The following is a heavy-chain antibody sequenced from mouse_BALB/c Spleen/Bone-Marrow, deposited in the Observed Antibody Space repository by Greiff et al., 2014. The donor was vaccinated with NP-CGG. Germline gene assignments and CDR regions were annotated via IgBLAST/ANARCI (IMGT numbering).Heavy chain of an antibody. CDR1: GFTFSSYG. Sequence: EVNVVESGGGLVQPGGSLKLSCAASGFTFSSYGMSWVRQTPDKRLELVASINSNGGSTYYPDSVKGRFTISRDNAKNTLSLQMRSLKSEDTAMYYCARGNYGNYVDYFDYWGQGTTLTVSS. D-gene: IGHD2-1*01. CDR2: INSNGGST. V-gene: IGHV5-6-3*01. J-gene: IGHJ2*01. CDR3: ARGNYGNYVDYFDY.